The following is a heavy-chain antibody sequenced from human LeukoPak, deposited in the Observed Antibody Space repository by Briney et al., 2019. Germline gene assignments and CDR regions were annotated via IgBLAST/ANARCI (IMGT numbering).Heavy chain of an antibody. D-gene: IGHD4-23*01. V-gene: IGHV4-4*02. J-gene: IGHJ4*02. CDR3: ARNGGNSDFDY. CDR2: IYHSGST. CDR1: GVSISGSDW. Sequence: KPSETLSLTCAVSGVSISGSDWWSWVRQPPGKGLEWIGEIYHSGSTNYNPSLKSRVTISVDKSKNQFSLKLSSVTAADTAVYYCARNGGNSDFDYWGQGTLVTVSS.